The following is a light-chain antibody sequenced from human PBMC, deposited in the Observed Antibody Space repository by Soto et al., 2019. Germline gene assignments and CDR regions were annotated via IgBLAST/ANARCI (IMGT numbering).Light chain of an antibody. CDR2: SNN. V-gene: IGLV1-44*01. CDR1: SSNIGSNT. J-gene: IGLJ3*02. Sequence: QSVLTQPPSASGTPGQRVTISCSGSSSNIGSNTVNWYHQLPGTAPKHLIYSNNQRPSGVPDRFSGSKSGTSASPAISGLQYEDEDDYYCAAWDDSMNAGVFGGGTKLTVL. CDR3: AAWDDSMNAGV.